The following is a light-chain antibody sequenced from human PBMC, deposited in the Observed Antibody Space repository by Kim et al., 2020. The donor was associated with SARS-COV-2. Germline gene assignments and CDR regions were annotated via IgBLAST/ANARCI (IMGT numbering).Light chain of an antibody. CDR1: SDNAGNQG. Sequence: QHATTTCTGNSDNAGNQGAAWLQQHQGHPPNILFYRNNNRRPGISESLSASRSGDTASLTISGLQPEDEADYYCSAWDGSLSGWVFGGGTQLTVL. J-gene: IGLJ3*02. CDR3: SAWDGSLSGWV. CDR2: RNN. V-gene: IGLV10-54*01.